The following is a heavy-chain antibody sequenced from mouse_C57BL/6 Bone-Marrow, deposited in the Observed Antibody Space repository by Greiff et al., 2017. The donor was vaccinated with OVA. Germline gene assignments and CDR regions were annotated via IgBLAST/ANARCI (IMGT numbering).Heavy chain of an antibody. CDR2: IDPDNGDT. CDR1: GFNIKDDY. J-gene: IGHJ2*01. V-gene: IGHV14-4*01. D-gene: IGHD2-1*01. CDR3: TSYGNFGY. Sequence: VQLQQSGAELVRPGASVKLSCTASGFNIKDDYMHWVKQRPDQGLEWIGWIDPDNGDTAYASKFSGKATITADTSSNTAYLQLSSLTSEDTAVYYCTSYGNFGYGGQGTTLTVSS.